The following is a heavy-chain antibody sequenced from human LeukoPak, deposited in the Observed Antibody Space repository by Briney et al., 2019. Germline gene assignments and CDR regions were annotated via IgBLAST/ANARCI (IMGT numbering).Heavy chain of an antibody. D-gene: IGHD4-17*01. Sequence: SETLSLTCTVSGGSISSYYWSWIRQPPGKGLEWIGYIYYSGSTNYNPSLKSRVTISVDTSKNQFSLKLSSVTAADTAVYYCARAPDYGDAFDYYYYGMDVWGQGTTVTVSS. CDR1: GGSISSYY. J-gene: IGHJ6*02. V-gene: IGHV4-59*01. CDR2: IYYSGST. CDR3: ARAPDYGDAFDYYYYGMDV.